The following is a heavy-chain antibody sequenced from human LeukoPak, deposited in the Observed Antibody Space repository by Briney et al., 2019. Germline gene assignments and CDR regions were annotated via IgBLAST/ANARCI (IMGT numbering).Heavy chain of an antibody. J-gene: IGHJ4*02. V-gene: IGHV3-23*01. D-gene: IGHD2-21*02. CDR3: AKGMMVTTTFLDY. Sequence: PGGSLRLSCAASGFTFSDYAMTWVRQAPGKGLEWVSVISGSGGTTYYADSVKGRFTISRDNSKNTLYLQMNSLRAEDTAVYYCAKGMMVTTTFLDYWGQGTLVTVSS. CDR2: ISGSGGTT. CDR1: GFTFSDYA.